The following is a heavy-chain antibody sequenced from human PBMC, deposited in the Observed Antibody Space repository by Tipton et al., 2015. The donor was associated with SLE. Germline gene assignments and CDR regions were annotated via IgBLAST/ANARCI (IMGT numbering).Heavy chain of an antibody. Sequence: TLSLTCIVSGGSISSSSYYWGWIRQPPGKGLEWIGYVYYSGSTNYNPSLRGRITTSVDTSKNQFSLKLTSVTAADTAVYYCARHRWRWNDAFDIWGQGTMVTVSS. CDR1: GGSISSSSYY. CDR3: ARHRWRWNDAFDI. V-gene: IGHV4-61*05. D-gene: IGHD5-24*01. J-gene: IGHJ3*02. CDR2: VYYSGST.